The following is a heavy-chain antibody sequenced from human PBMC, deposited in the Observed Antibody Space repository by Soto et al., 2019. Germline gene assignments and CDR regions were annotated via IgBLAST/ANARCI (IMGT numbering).Heavy chain of an antibody. CDR2: INAGNGNT. CDR1: GYTFTSYA. CDR3: ARDVRSSGWYVEPLNWFDP. Sequence: ASVKVSCKASGYTFTSYAMHWVRQAPGQRLEWMGWINAGNGNTKYSQKFQGRVTITRDTSASTAYMELSSLRSEDTAVYYCARDVRSSGWYVEPLNWFDPWGQGTLVTVSS. V-gene: IGHV1-3*01. J-gene: IGHJ5*02. D-gene: IGHD6-19*01.